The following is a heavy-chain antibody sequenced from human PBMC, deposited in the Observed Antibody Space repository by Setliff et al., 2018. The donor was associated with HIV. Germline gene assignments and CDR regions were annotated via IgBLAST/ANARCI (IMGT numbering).Heavy chain of an antibody. J-gene: IGHJ6*02. Sequence: SETLSLTCTVSGGSISSGTYYWSWIRQPAGKGLEWIGYVWDNGNTNYNPSLKSRVSMSVDKSKNQFSVKLTSVTAADTAVYYCARGHCSGTNCYGVDYYGMDVWGQGTTVTVSS. CDR2: VWDNGNT. CDR1: GGSISSGTYY. CDR3: ARGHCSGTNCYGVDYYGMDV. D-gene: IGHD2-2*01. V-gene: IGHV4-61*10.